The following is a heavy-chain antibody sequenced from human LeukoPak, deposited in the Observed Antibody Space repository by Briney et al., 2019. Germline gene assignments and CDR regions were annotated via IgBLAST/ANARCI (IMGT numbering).Heavy chain of an antibody. J-gene: IGHJ4*02. Sequence: GGSLRLACAASGFTFSDYSMTWVRQAPGKALEWVSSISGSSFHIYYADSVKGRFTISRDNAYTSLYLQLNSLRAEDTAVYYCASGTIVGARGADNWGQGTLVTVSS. D-gene: IGHD1-26*01. CDR3: ASGTIVGARGADN. V-gene: IGHV3-21*01. CDR2: ISGSSFHI. CDR1: GFTFSDYS.